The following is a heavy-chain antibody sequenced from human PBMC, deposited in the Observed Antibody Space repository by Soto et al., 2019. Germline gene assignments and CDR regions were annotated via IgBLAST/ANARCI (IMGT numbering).Heavy chain of an antibody. Sequence: EVQLVESGGGLVQPGGSLRLSCAASGCTFSSYWMSWVRQAPGKGLEWVANIKQDGREKYYVDSVKGRFTISRDNAKNSLYLQMNGLRAEDTAVYYCAREMAVEMATIYYYYYGMDVWVQGTTVTVSS. CDR3: AREMAVEMATIYYYYYGMDV. V-gene: IGHV3-7*01. D-gene: IGHD5-12*01. J-gene: IGHJ6*02. CDR2: IKQDGREK. CDR1: GCTFSSYW.